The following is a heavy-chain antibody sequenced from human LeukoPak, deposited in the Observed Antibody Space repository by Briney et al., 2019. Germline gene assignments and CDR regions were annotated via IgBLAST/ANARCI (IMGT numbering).Heavy chain of an antibody. J-gene: IGHJ4*02. CDR3: AKEGYYGSGSFPDY. D-gene: IGHD3-10*01. V-gene: IGHV3-30-3*02. Sequence: GGSLRLSCAASGFTFSSYAIHWVRQAPGKGLEWVAVISYDGSNKYYADSVKGRFTISRDNSKNTLYLQMNSLRAEDTAVFYCAKEGYYGSGSFPDYWGPGTLVTVYS. CDR1: GFTFSSYA. CDR2: ISYDGSNK.